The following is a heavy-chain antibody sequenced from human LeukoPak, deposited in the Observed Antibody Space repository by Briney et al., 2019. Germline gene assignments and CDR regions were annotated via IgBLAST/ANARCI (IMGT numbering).Heavy chain of an antibody. V-gene: IGHV1-2*02. CDR1: GYTFTGYY. J-gene: IGHJ4*02. CDR2: INPNSGST. Sequence: PGASVKVSCKASGYTFTGYYMHWVRQAPGQGLEWMGWINPNSGSTNYAQKFRGRVTMTRDTSISTAYMELSRLRSDDTAVYYCARTRRESSTGDYWGQGTLVTVSS. CDR3: ARTRRESSTGDY. D-gene: IGHD2-2*01.